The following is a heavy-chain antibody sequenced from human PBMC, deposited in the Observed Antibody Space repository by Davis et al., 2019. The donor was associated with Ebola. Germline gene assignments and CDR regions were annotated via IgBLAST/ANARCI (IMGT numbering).Heavy chain of an antibody. J-gene: IGHJ4*02. CDR2: INPSGGST. CDR3: ARVGFIGGSGSAFNDY. CDR1: GYTFTSYY. V-gene: IGHV1-46*01. D-gene: IGHD3-10*01. Sequence: ASVKVSCKASGYTFTSYYMHWVRQAPGQGLEWMGIINPSGGSTSYAQKFQGRVTMTRDTSTSTVYMELSSLRSEDTAVYYCARVGFIGGSGSAFNDYRGQGTLVTVSS.